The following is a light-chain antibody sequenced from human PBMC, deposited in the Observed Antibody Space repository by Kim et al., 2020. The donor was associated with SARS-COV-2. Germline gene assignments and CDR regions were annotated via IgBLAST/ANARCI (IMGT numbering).Light chain of an antibody. CDR2: DVS. CDR3: SSYTSSSTPYV. V-gene: IGLV2-14*03. Sequence: QSALTQPASVSGSPGQSIIISCTGTSSDVGGYNYVSWYQQHPGKAPKLMIYDVSNRPSGVSNRFSGSKSGNTASLTISGLQADDEADYYCSSYTSSSTPYVFGSGTKVTVL. CDR1: SSDVGGYNY. J-gene: IGLJ1*01.